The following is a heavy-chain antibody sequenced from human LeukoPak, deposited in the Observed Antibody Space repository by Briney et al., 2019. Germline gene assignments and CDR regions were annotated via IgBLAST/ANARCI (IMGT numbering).Heavy chain of an antibody. Sequence: SETLPLTCAVYGMSFSGYSWSWIRQSPGKGLEWIGEITDSGGASYNPSFKSRLTISADTSKNQFSLKLASVTAADTAVYYCARIESYHILYRPYWGQGTLVTVSS. CDR3: ARIESYHILYRPY. CDR2: ITDSGGA. D-gene: IGHD3-9*01. V-gene: IGHV4-34*01. CDR1: GMSFSGYS. J-gene: IGHJ4*02.